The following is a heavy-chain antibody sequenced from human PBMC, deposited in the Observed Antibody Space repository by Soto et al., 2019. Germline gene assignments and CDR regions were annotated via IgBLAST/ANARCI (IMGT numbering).Heavy chain of an antibody. V-gene: IGHV1-46*01. D-gene: IGHD6-25*01. CDR2: INPSGDST. Sequence: QVQLVQSGAEVKKPGASVKISCKASGYTFTSYYMHWVRQAPGQGLEWMGIINPSGDSTNYAQKFQGRVTMTRDTSTSTVYMELSRLRSEDTAVYYCARLLPGRYNWFDPWGQGTLVTVSS. CDR3: ARLLPGRYNWFDP. J-gene: IGHJ5*02. CDR1: GYTFTSYY.